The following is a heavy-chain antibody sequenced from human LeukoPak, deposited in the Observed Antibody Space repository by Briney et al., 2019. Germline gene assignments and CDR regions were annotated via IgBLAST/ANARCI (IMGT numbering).Heavy chain of an antibody. CDR2: IIPIFGTA. V-gene: IGHV1-69*05. CDR3: VKGGNSYYYYMDV. CDR1: GGTFSSYA. J-gene: IGHJ6*03. Sequence: SVKVSCKASGGTFSSYAIRWMRQAPGQGLEWMGGIIPIFGTANYAQKFQGRVTITTDESTSTAYMELSSLRSEDTAVYYCVKGGNSYYYYMDVWGKGTTVTVSS.